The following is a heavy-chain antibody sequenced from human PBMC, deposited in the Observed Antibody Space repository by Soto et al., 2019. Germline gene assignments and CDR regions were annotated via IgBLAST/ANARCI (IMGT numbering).Heavy chain of an antibody. Sequence: GGSLRLSCAASGFTVSSNYMSWVRQAPGKGLEWVSVIYSGGSTYYADSVKGRFTISRHNSKNTLYLQMNSLRAEDTAVYYCAREESYCTNGVCYTFDYWGQGTLVTVSS. CDR2: IYSGGST. J-gene: IGHJ4*02. CDR1: GFTVSSNY. CDR3: AREESYCTNGVCYTFDY. D-gene: IGHD2-8*01. V-gene: IGHV3-53*04.